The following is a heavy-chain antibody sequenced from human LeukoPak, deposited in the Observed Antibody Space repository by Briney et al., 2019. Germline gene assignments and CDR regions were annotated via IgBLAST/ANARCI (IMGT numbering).Heavy chain of an antibody. CDR1: GFTSSSST. J-gene: IGHJ4*02. V-gene: IGHV3-23*01. D-gene: IGHD4-11*01. CDR2: TTSGVARA. Sequence: GRSRRLSSAVAGFTSSSSTMAWVRQTPGDGLEWVSRTTSGVARAFHTDSVTGRFIISTAASKETPFLRINRHITTGTGIYFRAITGVRDFDSWGQGILVTVSS. CDR3: AITGVRDFDS.